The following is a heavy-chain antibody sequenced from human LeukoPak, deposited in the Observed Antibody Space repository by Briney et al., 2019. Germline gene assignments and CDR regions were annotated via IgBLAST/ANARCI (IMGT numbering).Heavy chain of an antibody. CDR1: GGPISGYY. CDR2: IFYSGST. D-gene: IGHD2-21*02. V-gene: IGHV4-59*08. CDR3: ATSPPRGAYCGGDCLD. J-gene: IGHJ4*02. Sequence: SETLSLTCTVSGGPISGYYWNWIRQPPGKGLEWIGYIFYSGSTTYNPSLKSRVTISVDTSKNQFSLKLSSVTAADTAVYYCATSPPRGAYCGGDCLDWGQGTLVTVSS.